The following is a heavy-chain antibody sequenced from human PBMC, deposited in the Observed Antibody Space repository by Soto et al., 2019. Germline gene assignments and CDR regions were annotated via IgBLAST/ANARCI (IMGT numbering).Heavy chain of an antibody. CDR1: GFNFGNYA. J-gene: IGHJ4*02. CDR3: TRYYYESSGYYVY. D-gene: IGHD3-22*01. V-gene: IGHV3-49*04. Sequence: PGGSLRLSCTVSGFNFGNYALSWVRQAPGKGPEWVGFIRSEAYGGTTDYAASVKGRFIISRDDSKSIAYLEINSLQTDDTAVYYCTRYYYESSGYYVYWGKGTLVTVSS. CDR2: IRSEAYGGTT.